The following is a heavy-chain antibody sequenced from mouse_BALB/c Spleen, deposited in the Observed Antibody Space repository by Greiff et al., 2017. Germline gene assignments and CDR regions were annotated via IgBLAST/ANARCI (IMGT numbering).Heavy chain of an antibody. CDR3: ARRITKGGFAY. CDR1: GFTFSSFG. CDR2: ISSGSSTI. V-gene: IGHV5-17*02. J-gene: IGHJ3*01. D-gene: IGHD1-1*01. Sequence: EVQLVESGGGLVQPGGSRKLSCAASGFTFSSFGMHWVRQAPEKGLEWVAYISSGSSTIYYADTVKGRFTISRDNPKNTLFLQMTSLRSEDTAMYYCARRITKGGFAYWGQGTLVTVSA.